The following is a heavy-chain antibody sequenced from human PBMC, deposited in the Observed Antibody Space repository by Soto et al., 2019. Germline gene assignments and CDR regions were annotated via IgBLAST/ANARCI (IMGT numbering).Heavy chain of an antibody. J-gene: IGHJ5*02. D-gene: IGHD2-15*01. CDR1: GGTFSSYA. Sequence: SVKVSCKASGGTFSSYAISWVRQAPGQGLEWMGGIIPIFGTANYAQKFQGRVTITADESTSTAYMELSSLRSEDTAVYYCAREGSYCSGGSCYTIRDNWFDPWGQGTLVTVSS. V-gene: IGHV1-69*13. CDR3: AREGSYCSGGSCYTIRDNWFDP. CDR2: IIPIFGTA.